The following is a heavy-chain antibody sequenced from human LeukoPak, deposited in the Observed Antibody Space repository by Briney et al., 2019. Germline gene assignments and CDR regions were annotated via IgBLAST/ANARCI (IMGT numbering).Heavy chain of an antibody. J-gene: IGHJ4*02. CDR3: ARVPTVTDFDY. V-gene: IGHV1-8*01. D-gene: IGHD4-17*01. CDR2: MNPNSGNI. Sequence: GASVKVSCKXSGYTFTSYDINWVRQATGQGLEWMGWMNPNSGNIGYAQKFQGRVTMTRNTSISTAYMELSSLRSEDTAVYYCARVPTVTDFDYWGQGTLVTVSS. CDR1: GYTFTSYD.